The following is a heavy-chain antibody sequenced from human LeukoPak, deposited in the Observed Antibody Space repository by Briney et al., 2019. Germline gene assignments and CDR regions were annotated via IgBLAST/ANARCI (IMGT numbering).Heavy chain of an antibody. CDR2: IYHSGST. Sequence: SETLSLTCAVSGYSISSGYYWGWIRQPPGKGLEWIGSIYHSGSTYYNPSLKSRVTISVDTSKNQFSLKLSSVTAADTAVYYCARMLDWSGYSGDYWGQGTLVTVSS. CDR3: ARMLDWSGYSGDY. D-gene: IGHD3-3*01. V-gene: IGHV4-38-2*01. CDR1: GYSISSGYY. J-gene: IGHJ4*02.